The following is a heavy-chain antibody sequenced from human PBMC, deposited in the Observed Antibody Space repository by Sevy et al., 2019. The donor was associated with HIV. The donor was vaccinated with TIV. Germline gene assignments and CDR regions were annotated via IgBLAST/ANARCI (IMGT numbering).Heavy chain of an antibody. CDR3: ASTKYYYDSSGYYYVDD. D-gene: IGHD3-22*01. J-gene: IGHJ4*02. V-gene: IGHV1-2*02. CDR1: GYTFTGYY. Sequence: ASVKVSCKASGYTFTGYYMHWVRQAPGQGLEWMGWINPNSGGTNYAQKFQGRVTMTRDTSISTAYMELSRLRCDDTAVYDCASTKYYYDSSGYYYVDDWGQGTLVTVSS. CDR2: INPNSGGT.